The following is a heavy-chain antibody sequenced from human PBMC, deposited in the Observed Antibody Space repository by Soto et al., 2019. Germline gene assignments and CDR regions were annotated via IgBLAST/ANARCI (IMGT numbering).Heavy chain of an antibody. Sequence: SETLSLTSAVPGDSISRYSRNCIRQTAGRGREWIGRVYPSGHTEYRSYFEFRVTVSVYMSTKQFFLELMSVTAADAAVYDCARESGEIWSYEAYWGQGTQVTVSS. V-gene: IGHV4-4*07. CDR2: VYPSGHT. J-gene: IGHJ4*02. CDR1: GDSISRYS. CDR3: ARESGEIWSYEAY. D-gene: IGHD1-26*01.